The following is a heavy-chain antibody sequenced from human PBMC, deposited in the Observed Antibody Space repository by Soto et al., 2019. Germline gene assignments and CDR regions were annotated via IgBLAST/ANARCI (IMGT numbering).Heavy chain of an antibody. V-gene: IGHV3-7*01. D-gene: IGHD3-9*01. CDR3: EGDSPPEKRLTGY. CDR2: IKQDGSEQ. CDR1: GLTFSNYW. Sequence: GGSLRLSCAASGLTFSNYWMSWVRQAPGKGLEWVANIKQDGSEQYYSDSVKGRFTISRDNAKNSLYLQMNSLRAEDTAVYYCEGDSPPEKRLTGYWGQGTLVTVSS. J-gene: IGHJ4*02.